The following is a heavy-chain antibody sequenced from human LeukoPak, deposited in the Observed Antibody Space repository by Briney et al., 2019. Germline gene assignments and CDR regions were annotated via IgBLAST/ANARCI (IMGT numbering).Heavy chain of an antibody. J-gene: IGHJ4*02. D-gene: IGHD3/OR15-3a*01. Sequence: SETLSLTCTVSGGSISSGGYYWSWIRQHPGKGLEWIGYIYYSGSTYYNPSLKSRVTISVDTSKNQFSLKLSSVTAADTAVYYCATGLVRWHEVDYWGQGTLVTVSS. CDR1: GGSISSGGYY. CDR2: IYYSGST. CDR3: ATGLVRWHEVDY. V-gene: IGHV4-31*03.